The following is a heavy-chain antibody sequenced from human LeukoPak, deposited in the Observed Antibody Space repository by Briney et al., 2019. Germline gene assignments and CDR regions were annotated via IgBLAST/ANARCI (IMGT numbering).Heavy chain of an antibody. CDR3: ATAIAVAETYYFDY. CDR2: FDPEDGET. CDR1: GYTLTELS. D-gene: IGHD6-19*01. J-gene: IGHJ4*02. Sequence: GASVKVSFKVSGYTLTELSMHWVRQAPGKGLEWMGGFDPEDGETIYAQKFQGRVTMTEDTSTDTAYMELSSLRSEDTAAYYCATAIAVAETYYFDYWGQGTLVTVSS. V-gene: IGHV1-24*01.